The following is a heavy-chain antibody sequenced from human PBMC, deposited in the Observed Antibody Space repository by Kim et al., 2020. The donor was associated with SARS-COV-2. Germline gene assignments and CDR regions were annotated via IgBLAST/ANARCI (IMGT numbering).Heavy chain of an antibody. V-gene: IGHV1-69*13. Sequence: SVKVSCKASGGTFSSYAISWVRQAPGQGLEWMGGIIPIFGTANYAQKFQGRVTITADESTSTAYMELSSLRSEDTAVYYCARRGTYSYGVKGGYYFDYWGQGTLVTVSS. D-gene: IGHD5-18*01. CDR2: IIPIFGTA. CDR3: ARRGTYSYGVKGGYYFDY. CDR1: GGTFSSYA. J-gene: IGHJ4*02.